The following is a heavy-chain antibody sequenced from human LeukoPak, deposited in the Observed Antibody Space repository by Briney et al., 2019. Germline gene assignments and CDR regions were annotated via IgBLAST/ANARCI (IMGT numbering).Heavy chain of an antibody. CDR1: GFTFSNYW. D-gene: IGHD3-3*01. J-gene: IGHJ4*02. V-gene: IGHV3-7*03. Sequence: GGSLRLSCVFSGFTFSNYWMSWVRQAPGKGLEWVANIKQDESEKHYVDSVKGRFTISRDNAKNSLYLQMNSLRAEDTAVYYCARVSQYYDFWSGYFDYWGQGTLVTVSS. CDR2: IKQDESEK. CDR3: ARVSQYYDFWSGYFDY.